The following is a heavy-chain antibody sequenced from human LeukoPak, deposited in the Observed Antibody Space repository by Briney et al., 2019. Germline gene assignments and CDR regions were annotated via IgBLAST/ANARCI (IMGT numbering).Heavy chain of an antibody. CDR2: INHSGST. V-gene: IGHV4-34*01. J-gene: IGHJ4*02. CDR1: GGSFSGYY. CDR3: ARGARDGDYYFDY. Sequence: PSETLSLTCAVYGGSFSGYYWSWIRQPPGKGLEWIGEINHSGSTNYSPSLKSRVTISVDTSKNQFSLKLSSVTAADTAVYYCARGARDGDYYFDYWGQGTLVTVSS. D-gene: IGHD4-17*01.